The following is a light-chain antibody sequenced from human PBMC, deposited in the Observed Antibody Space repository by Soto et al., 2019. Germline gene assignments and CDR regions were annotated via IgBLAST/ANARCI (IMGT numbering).Light chain of an antibody. CDR2: GDS. J-gene: IGLJ1*01. V-gene: IGLV3-12*02. CDR3: QVWDSSRGHV. Sequence: SYALAQTHSVSVATSQMARITCGGNNIGSGAGHWYQQKPGQDPVLVLYGDSNRPSGIPERFSGSNPGNTATLNISRIEAGDEADYDCQVWDSSRGHVFGTGTKVTVL. CDR1: NIGSGA.